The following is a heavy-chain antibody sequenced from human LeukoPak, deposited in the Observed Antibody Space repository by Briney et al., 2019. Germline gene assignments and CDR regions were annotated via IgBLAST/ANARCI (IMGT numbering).Heavy chain of an antibody. V-gene: IGHV1-46*01. CDR3: ARDRTIHTVTTSSYYYMDV. CDR1: GYTFTSYY. CDR2: INPSGGST. J-gene: IGHJ6*03. Sequence: ASVKVSCKASGYTFTSYYMHWVRQAPGQGLEWMGIINPSGGSTSYAQKFQGRVTMTRDTSTSTVYMELSSLRSEDTAVYSCARDRTIHTVTTSSYYYMDVWGKGTTVTVSS. D-gene: IGHD4-17*01.